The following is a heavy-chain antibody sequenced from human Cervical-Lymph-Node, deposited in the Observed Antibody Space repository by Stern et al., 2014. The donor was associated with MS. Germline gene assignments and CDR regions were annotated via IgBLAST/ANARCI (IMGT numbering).Heavy chain of an antibody. D-gene: IGHD2-2*03. Sequence: QVQLVESGAEVKEPGDSVRVSCKASGYTFTSYYVHWVRQAPGQGLEWMGIINPSGGGASYAQKFQGRVTMTRDTSTSTVYMELGSLTSDDTAVYYCARVAVGDCSSTSCHFDYWGQGTLVTVSS. CDR3: ARVAVGDCSSTSCHFDY. V-gene: IGHV1-46*01. CDR1: GYTFTSYY. J-gene: IGHJ4*02. CDR2: INPSGGGA.